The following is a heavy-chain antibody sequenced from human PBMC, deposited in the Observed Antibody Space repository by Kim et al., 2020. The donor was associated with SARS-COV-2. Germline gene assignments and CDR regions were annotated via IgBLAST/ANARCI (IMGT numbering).Heavy chain of an antibody. J-gene: IGHJ5*02. D-gene: IGHD1-26*01. Sequence: SETLSLTCAVYGGSFSGYYWSWIRQPPGKGLEWIGEINHSGSTNYNPSLKSRVTISVDTSKNQFSLKLSSVTAADTAVYYCARGWGGSYYVRFSYNWFDPWGQGTLVTVSS. V-gene: IGHV4-34*01. CDR2: INHSGST. CDR1: GGSFSGYY. CDR3: ARGWGGSYYVRFSYNWFDP.